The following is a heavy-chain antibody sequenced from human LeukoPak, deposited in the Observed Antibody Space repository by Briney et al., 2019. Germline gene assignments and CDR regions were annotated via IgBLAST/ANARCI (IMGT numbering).Heavy chain of an antibody. V-gene: IGHV4-61*02. Sequence: PSETLSLTCTVSGGSISSGSYYWSWIRQPAGKGLEWIGRIYTSGSTNYNPSLKSRVTISVDTSKNQFSLKLSSVTAADTAVYYCARAPAWAGIAAADYYFDYWGQGTLVTVSS. CDR2: IYTSGST. CDR3: ARAPAWAGIAAADYYFDY. D-gene: IGHD6-13*01. J-gene: IGHJ4*02. CDR1: GGSISSGSYY.